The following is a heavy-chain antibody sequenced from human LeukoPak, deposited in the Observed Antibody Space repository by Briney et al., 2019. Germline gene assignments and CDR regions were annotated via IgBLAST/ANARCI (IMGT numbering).Heavy chain of an antibody. CDR2: IYSGGST. CDR3: AKMSPHYYDSSGLGYFDY. D-gene: IGHD3-22*01. CDR1: GFTVSSNY. V-gene: IGHV3-53*01. Sequence: GGSLRLSCAASGFTVSSNYMSWVRQAPGKGLEWVSIIYSGGSTFYSDSVKGRFTTSRNNSKNTLYLQMNSLRAEDTAVYYCAKMSPHYYDSSGLGYFDYWGQGTLVTVSS. J-gene: IGHJ4*02.